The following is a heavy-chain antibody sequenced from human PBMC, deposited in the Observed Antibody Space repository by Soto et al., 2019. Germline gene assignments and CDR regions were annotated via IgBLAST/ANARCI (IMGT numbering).Heavy chain of an antibody. CDR3: ARGLLLEPLGGYGMDV. CDR1: GYTFTGYY. Sequence: ASVEVSCKASGYTFTGYYMHWVRQAPGQGLGWMGWINPNSGGTNYAQKFQGWVTMTRDTSISTAYMELSRLRSDDTAVYYCARGLLLEPLGGYGMDVWGQGTTVTVSS. CDR2: INPNSGGT. J-gene: IGHJ6*02. D-gene: IGHD1-1*01. V-gene: IGHV1-2*04.